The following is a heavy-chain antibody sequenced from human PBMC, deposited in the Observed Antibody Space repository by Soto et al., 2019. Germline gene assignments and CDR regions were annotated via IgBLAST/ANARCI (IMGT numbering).Heavy chain of an antibody. CDR3: ARQLAVVAYYFDY. J-gene: IGHJ4*02. V-gene: IGHV4-39*01. CDR2: IYYSGST. D-gene: IGHD3-22*01. Sequence: ASETLSLTCTVSGDSISSSSCYWGWIRQPPGKGLEWIGSIYYSGSTYYNPSLKSRVTISVDTSKNQFSLKLSSVAAADTAVYYCARQLAVVAYYFDYWGQGTLVTVSS. CDR1: GDSISSSSCY.